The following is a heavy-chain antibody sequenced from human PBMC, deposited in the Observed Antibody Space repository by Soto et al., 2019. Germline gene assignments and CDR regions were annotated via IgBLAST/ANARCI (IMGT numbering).Heavy chain of an antibody. CDR2: IKQDGSEK. Sequence: GGSLRLSCAASGFTFSSYWMSWVRQAPGKGLEWVANIKQDGSEKYYVDSVKGRFTISRDNAKNSLYLQMNSLRAEDTAVYYCAREDNYDFWSGYSTRFDYWGQGTLVTVSS. CDR3: AREDNYDFWSGYSTRFDY. V-gene: IGHV3-7*01. J-gene: IGHJ4*02. CDR1: GFTFSSYW. D-gene: IGHD3-3*01.